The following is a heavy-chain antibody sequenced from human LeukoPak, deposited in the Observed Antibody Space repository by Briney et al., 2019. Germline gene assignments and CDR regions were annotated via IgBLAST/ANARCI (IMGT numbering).Heavy chain of an antibody. CDR1: GFTFSDYY. D-gene: IGHD3-10*01. J-gene: IGHJ4*02. V-gene: IGHV3-11*01. CDR3: ARDRPDPHYYGSGGTGFDY. CDR2: ISSSGSTI. Sequence: GGSLRLSCAASGFTFSDYYMSWIRQAPGKGLEWVSYISSSGSTIYYADSVKGRFTISRDNAKNSLHLQMNSLRAEDTAVYYCARDRPDPHYYGSGGTGFDYWGQGTLVTVSS.